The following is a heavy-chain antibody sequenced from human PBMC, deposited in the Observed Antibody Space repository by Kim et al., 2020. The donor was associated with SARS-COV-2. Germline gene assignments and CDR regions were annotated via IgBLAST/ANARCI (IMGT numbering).Heavy chain of an antibody. Sequence: SETLSLTCAVYGGSFSGYYWSWIRQPPGKGLEWIGEINHSGGTNYNPSLKSRVTISVDTSKNQFSLKLSSVTAADTAVYYCARRGRVWYSSPDEYGMDVWGQGTTVTVSS. V-gene: IGHV4-34*01. CDR2: INHSGGT. CDR1: GGSFSGYY. J-gene: IGHJ6*02. CDR3: ARRGRVWYSSPDEYGMDV. D-gene: IGHD6-13*01.